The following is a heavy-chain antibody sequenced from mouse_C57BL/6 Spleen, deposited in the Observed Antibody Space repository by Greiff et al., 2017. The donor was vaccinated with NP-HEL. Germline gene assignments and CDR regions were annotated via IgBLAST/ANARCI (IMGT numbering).Heavy chain of an antibody. D-gene: IGHD1-1*01. CDR3: ARDGYYGSSYTRRGMDD. V-gene: IGHV3-6*01. CDR2: ISYDGSN. J-gene: IGHJ4*01. Sequence: EVQLQESGPGLVKPSQSLSLTCSVTGYSITSGYYWNWIRQFPGNKLEWMGYISYDGSNNYNPSLKNRISITRDTSKNQFFLKLNSVTTEDTATYYGARDGYYGSSYTRRGMDDWGQGTSVTVSS. CDR1: GYSITSGYY.